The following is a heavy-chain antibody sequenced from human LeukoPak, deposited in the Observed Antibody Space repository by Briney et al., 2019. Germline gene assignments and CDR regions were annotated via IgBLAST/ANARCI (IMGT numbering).Heavy chain of an antibody. Sequence: PGGSLRLSCVVSGFTFSDCGMNWVRQAPGKGLEWVSGISGSGDNTYYADSVKGRFTISRDNSKNTLYVQVNSLGTEDTAAYYCAKGSYYDSSGSFYFDYWGQGTLVTVSS. V-gene: IGHV3-23*01. J-gene: IGHJ4*02. D-gene: IGHD3-22*01. CDR2: ISGSGDNT. CDR3: AKGSYYDSSGSFYFDY. CDR1: GFTFSDCG.